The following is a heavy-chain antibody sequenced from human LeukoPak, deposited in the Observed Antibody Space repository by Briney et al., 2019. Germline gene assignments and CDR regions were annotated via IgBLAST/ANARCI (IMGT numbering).Heavy chain of an antibody. CDR3: ARDRQEYCSGGSCSTFDF. D-gene: IGHD2-15*01. CDR2: ISSSSSYI. J-gene: IGHJ4*02. V-gene: IGHV3-21*01. CDR1: GFSFSSYT. Sequence: GGSLRLSRAASGFSFSSYTMNWVRQAPGKGLEWVSSISSSSSYIYYADSVKGRLTISRHNAKKSLYLQVNSLRAEDAAVYYCARDRQEYCSGGSCSTFDFWGQGILVTVSS.